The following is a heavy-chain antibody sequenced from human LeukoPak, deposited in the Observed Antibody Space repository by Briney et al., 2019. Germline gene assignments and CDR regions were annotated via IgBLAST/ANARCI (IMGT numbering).Heavy chain of an antibody. CDR1: GFTFSSYD. Sequence: PGGSLRLSCAASGFTFSSYDMNWVRQAPGKGLEWVANIKQDGSVKYYVDSLKGRFTISRDNARNSVYLQMNSLRAEDTAVYYCARIGYSSSSFDYWGQGTLVTVSS. V-gene: IGHV3-7*01. CDR3: ARIGYSSSSFDY. D-gene: IGHD6-6*01. CDR2: IKQDGSVK. J-gene: IGHJ4*02.